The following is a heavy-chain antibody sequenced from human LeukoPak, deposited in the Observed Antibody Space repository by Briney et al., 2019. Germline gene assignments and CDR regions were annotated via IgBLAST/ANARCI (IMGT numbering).Heavy chain of an antibody. CDR2: IYYSGST. Sequence: SETLSLTCTVSGGSISSYYWSWIRQPPGKGLEWIGYIYYSGSTNYNPSPKSRVTISVDTSKNQFSLKLSSVTAADTAVYYCARLDMAFDYWGQGTLVTVSS. V-gene: IGHV4-59*08. D-gene: IGHD2-2*03. J-gene: IGHJ4*02. CDR1: GGSISSYY. CDR3: ARLDMAFDY.